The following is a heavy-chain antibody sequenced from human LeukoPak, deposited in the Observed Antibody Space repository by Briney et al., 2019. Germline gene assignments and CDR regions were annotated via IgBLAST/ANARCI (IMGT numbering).Heavy chain of an antibody. V-gene: IGHV1-8*01. CDR2: MNPNSGNT. CDR3: ASGRATTVTGFDY. J-gene: IGHJ4*02. Sequence: ASVKVSCKASGYTFTSYDINWVRQATGQGLEWMGWMNPNSGNTGYAQKFQGRVTMTRNTSISTAYMELSSLKSEDTAVYYCASGRATTVTGFDYWGQGTLVTVSS. CDR1: GYTFTSYD. D-gene: IGHD4-17*01.